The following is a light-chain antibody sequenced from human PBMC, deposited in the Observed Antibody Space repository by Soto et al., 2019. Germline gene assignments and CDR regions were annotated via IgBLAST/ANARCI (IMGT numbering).Light chain of an antibody. Sequence: QSVLTQPPSVSGAPGQRVTISCTGSSSNIGAGYDVHWYQQLPGTAPKLLIYGNSNRPSGVPDRFSGSKSGTSASLAITGLQAEDEADYYCCSYADSSPVVFGGGTKLTVL. J-gene: IGLJ2*01. CDR1: SSNIGAGYD. CDR3: CSYADSSPVV. V-gene: IGLV1-40*01. CDR2: GNS.